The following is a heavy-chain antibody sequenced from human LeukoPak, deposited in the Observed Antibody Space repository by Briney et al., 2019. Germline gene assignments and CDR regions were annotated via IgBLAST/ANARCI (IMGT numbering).Heavy chain of an antibody. CDR1: GFTLSSYE. CDR3: AKGWDSGPHFGS. CDR2: ISSSGSTI. D-gene: IGHD1-26*01. V-gene: IGHV3-48*03. J-gene: IGHJ4*02. Sequence: GGSLRLSCAASGFTLSSYEMNWVRQAPGKGLEWISYISSSGSTIYYGDSVKGRFTISRDSAKNSLYLQMNSLRAEDTAVYYCAKGWDSGPHFGSWGQGTLVTVPS.